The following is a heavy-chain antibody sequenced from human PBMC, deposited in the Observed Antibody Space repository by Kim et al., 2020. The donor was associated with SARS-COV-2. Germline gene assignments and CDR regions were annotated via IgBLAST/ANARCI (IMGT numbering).Heavy chain of an antibody. Sequence: SETLSLTCAVSGGSISSSNWWSWVRQPPGKGLEWIGEIYHSGSTNYNPSLKSRVTISVDKSKNQFSLKLSSVTAADTAVYYCARFSRRGFVYCTNGVCGYGMDVWGQGTTVTVSS. V-gene: IGHV4-4*02. D-gene: IGHD2-8*01. CDR1: GGSISSSNW. CDR3: ARFSRRGFVYCTNGVCGYGMDV. CDR2: IYHSGST. J-gene: IGHJ6*02.